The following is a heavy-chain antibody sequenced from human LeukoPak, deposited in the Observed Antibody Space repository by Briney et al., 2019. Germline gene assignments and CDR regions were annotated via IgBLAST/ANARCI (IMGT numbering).Heavy chain of an antibody. V-gene: IGHV1-69*01. CDR3: ARGPQPHYFDY. CDR1: GGTFSSYA. J-gene: IGHJ4*02. Sequence: ASVKVSCKASGGTFSSYAISWVRQAPGQGLEWMGGIIPIFGRANYAQKFQGRVTITADESTSTAYMELSSLRSEDTAVYYCARGPQPHYFDYWGQGTLVTVSS. CDR2: IIPIFGRA.